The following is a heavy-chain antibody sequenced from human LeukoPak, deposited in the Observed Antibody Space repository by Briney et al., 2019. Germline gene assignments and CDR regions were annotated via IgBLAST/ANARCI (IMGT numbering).Heavy chain of an antibody. CDR3: ARGNSGVAVARFDY. D-gene: IGHD6-19*01. CDR2: TYYRSKWYT. Sequence: SQTLSLTCAISGDSVSNNNAAWNWTPQSPSRVLEWLGRTYYRSKWYTDSAVSVNSRITINPDTSKNQFSLQLTSVTPEDSAVYYCARGNSGVAVARFDYWGQGTLVTVSS. V-gene: IGHV6-1*01. J-gene: IGHJ4*02. CDR1: GDSVSNNNAA.